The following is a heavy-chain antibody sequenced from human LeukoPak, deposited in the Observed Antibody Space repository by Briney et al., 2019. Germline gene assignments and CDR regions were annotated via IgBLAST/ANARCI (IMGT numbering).Heavy chain of an antibody. D-gene: IGHD1-26*01. Sequence: GESLRLSCAASGFPFSRYWLSWVRKAPGKGLEWVANIKQDGSEKYYVDSVKGRFTISRDNAKNSLYLQMNSLRVEDTAVYYCAGGWELDPWGQGTLVTVSS. V-gene: IGHV3-7*05. CDR1: GFPFSRYW. CDR2: IKQDGSEK. J-gene: IGHJ5*02. CDR3: AGGWELDP.